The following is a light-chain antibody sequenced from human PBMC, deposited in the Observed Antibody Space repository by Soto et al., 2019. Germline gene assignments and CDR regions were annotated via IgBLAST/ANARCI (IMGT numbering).Light chain of an antibody. J-gene: IGLJ1*01. V-gene: IGLV1-51*01. CDR2: DNN. CDR3: ATWDSSLSVDRV. CDR1: SSNIGNNY. Sequence: QSVLTQPPSVSAAPGQKVTISCSGSSSNIGNNYVSWYQQLPGTAPKLLIYDNNKRPSGIPDRFSGSKSGTSATLGITGLQTGDEADYYCATWDSSLSVDRVFATGAKVTVL.